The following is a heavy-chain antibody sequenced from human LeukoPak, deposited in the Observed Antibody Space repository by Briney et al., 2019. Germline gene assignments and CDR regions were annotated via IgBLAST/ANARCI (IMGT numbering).Heavy chain of an antibody. J-gene: IGHJ6*03. CDR3: ARGRSSSPYYYYYYMDV. V-gene: IGHV4-34*01. Sequence: PSETLSLTCAVYGGAFSGYYWSWIRQPPGKGLEWIGEINHSGSTNYNPSLKGRVTISVDTSKNQFSLKLSSVTAADTAVYYCARGRSSSPYYYYYYMDVWGKGTTVTVSS. CDR1: GGAFSGYY. D-gene: IGHD6-6*01. CDR2: INHSGST.